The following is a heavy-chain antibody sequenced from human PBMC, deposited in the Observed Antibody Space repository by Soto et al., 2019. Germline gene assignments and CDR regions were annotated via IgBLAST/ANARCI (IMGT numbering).Heavy chain of an antibody. Sequence: QVQLVQSGAEVKKPGSSVKVSCKASGGTFSSYAISWVRQAPGQGLEWMGVIIPISGTANYAQKFQCRVTITESESTSKSYMERSSLRSEATAVYYCARSQGSSTSLEIYYYYYYGMDVLGQGTTVTVSS. CDR2: IIPISGTA. CDR3: ARSQGSSTSLEIYYYYYYGMDV. J-gene: IGHJ6*02. CDR1: GGTFSSYA. V-gene: IGHV1-69*01. D-gene: IGHD2-2*01.